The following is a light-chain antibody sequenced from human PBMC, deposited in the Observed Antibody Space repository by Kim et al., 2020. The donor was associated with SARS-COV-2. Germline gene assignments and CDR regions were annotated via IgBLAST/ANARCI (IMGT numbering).Light chain of an antibody. CDR3: MQALQTPRN. Sequence: DIVMTQSPLSLPVTPGEPASISCRSSQSLLHSNGYNYLDWYLQKPGQSPQLLIYLGSNRASGVPDRFSGSGSGTDFTLKISRVEAEDVGVYYCMQALQTPRNFGQGTKLEI. CDR2: LGS. J-gene: IGKJ2*01. V-gene: IGKV2-28*01. CDR1: QSLLHSNGYNY.